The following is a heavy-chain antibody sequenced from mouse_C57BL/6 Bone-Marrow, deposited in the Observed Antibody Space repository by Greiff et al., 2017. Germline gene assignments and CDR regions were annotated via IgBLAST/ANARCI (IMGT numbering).Heavy chain of an antibody. V-gene: IGHV3-6*01. Sequence: EVQLVESGPGLVKPSQSLSLTCSVTGYSITSGYYWNWIRQFPGNQLEWMGYISYDGSNNYNPSLKNRITITRGTSKNQFFLKLNSVTTYDTSTCYWARGGAWFAYWGQGTLVTVSA. CDR3: ARGGAWFAY. J-gene: IGHJ3*01. CDR1: GYSITSGYY. CDR2: ISYDGSN.